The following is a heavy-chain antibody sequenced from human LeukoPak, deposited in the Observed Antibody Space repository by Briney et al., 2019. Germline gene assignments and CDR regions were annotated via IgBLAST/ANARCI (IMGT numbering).Heavy chain of an antibody. CDR2: VNHSGSS. J-gene: IGHJ6*03. Sequence: PSETLSLTCAVYGVSFSGYYWSWIRQPPGKGLVWSGEVNHSGSSNNNPSHKSQVTISLDTTKNQSSLKLSYVTAADTAVDYCARGRRYQLKICYYDYMDDWGKGTTVTVSS. V-gene: IGHV4-34*01. CDR3: ARGRRYQLKICYYDYMDD. D-gene: IGHD2-2*01. CDR1: GVSFSGYY.